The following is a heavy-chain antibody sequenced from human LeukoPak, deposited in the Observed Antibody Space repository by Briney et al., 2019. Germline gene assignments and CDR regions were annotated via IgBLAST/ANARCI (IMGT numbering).Heavy chain of an antibody. V-gene: IGHV3-73*01. Sequence: GGSLRLSCAASGFTSSGSAMHWVRQASGKGLEWVGRIRSKANSYATAYAASVKGRFTISRDDSKNTAYLQMNSLKTEDTAVYYCTRRDAFDIWGQGTMVTVSS. CDR1: GFTSSGSA. J-gene: IGHJ3*02. CDR3: TRRDAFDI. CDR2: IRSKANSYAT.